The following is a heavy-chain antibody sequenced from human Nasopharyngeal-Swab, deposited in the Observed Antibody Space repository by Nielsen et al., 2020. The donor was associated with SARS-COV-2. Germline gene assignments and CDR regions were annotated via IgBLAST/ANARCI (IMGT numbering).Heavy chain of an antibody. J-gene: IGHJ3*02. Sequence: GGSLRLSCAASGFTFSSYAMHWVRQAPGKGLEWVAVISYDGSNKYYADSVKGRFTISRDNSKNTLYLQKNSLRAEDTAVYYCARVLGGSYYAAFDIWGQGTMVTVSS. CDR1: GFTFSSYA. D-gene: IGHD1-26*01. CDR2: ISYDGSNK. CDR3: ARVLGGSYYAAFDI. V-gene: IGHV3-30*04.